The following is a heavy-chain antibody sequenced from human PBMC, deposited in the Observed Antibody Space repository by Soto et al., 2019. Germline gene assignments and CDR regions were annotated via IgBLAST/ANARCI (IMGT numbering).Heavy chain of an antibody. J-gene: IGHJ6*02. CDR2: IYYSGST. CDR1: GGSVSSGSYY. V-gene: IGHV4-61*01. D-gene: IGHD2-15*01. CDR3: ARGDCSGGSCYSRYGMDV. Sequence: QVQLQESGPGLVKPSETLSLTCTVSGGSVSSGSYYWSWIRQPPGKGLEWIGYIYYSGSTNYNPXXKTRVPISVDXXKXQXXLKLSSVTAADTAVYYCARGDCSGGSCYSRYGMDVWGQGTTVTVSS.